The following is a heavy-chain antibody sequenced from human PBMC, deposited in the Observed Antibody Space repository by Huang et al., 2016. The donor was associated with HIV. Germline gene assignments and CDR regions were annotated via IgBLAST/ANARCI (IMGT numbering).Heavy chain of an antibody. D-gene: IGHD3-9*01. J-gene: IGHJ4*02. CDR2: SRIENGLT. Sequence: EVQLVESGGRLVRPGGSLRLACAASGFTFSAFSMNWIRQDPGKGLEWISDSRIENGLTNYADSVKGRFTISRDTAKNALYLQMNSLRADDTALYFCARGKYDVLTGWDDTYYFDHWGQGTLVTVSS. V-gene: IGHV3-48*01. CDR3: ARGKYDVLTGWDDTYYFDH. CDR1: GFTFSAFS.